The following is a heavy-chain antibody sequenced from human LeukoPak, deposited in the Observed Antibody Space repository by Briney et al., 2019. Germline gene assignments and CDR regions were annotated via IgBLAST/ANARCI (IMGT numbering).Heavy chain of an antibody. J-gene: IGHJ4*02. CDR2: IYIGGST. V-gene: IGHV3-66*02. CDR3: ASDRNYDY. Sequence: GGSLRLSCAASGFTVSSTYMSWFRQAPGKGLQGVAVIYIGGSTYYADSVKSRFAISTDSSKATLYLELNSMRAEDTAVYHCASDRNYDYWGQGTLLTVHS. CDR1: GFTVSSTY.